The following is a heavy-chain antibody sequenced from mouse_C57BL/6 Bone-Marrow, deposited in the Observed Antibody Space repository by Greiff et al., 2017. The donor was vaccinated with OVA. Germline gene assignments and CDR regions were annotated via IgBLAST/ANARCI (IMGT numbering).Heavy chain of an antibody. CDR3: TREGYGSSYGYIDV. CDR1: GYSITSGYY. CDR2: ISYDGSN. Sequence: ESGPGLVKPSQSLSLTCSVTGYSITSGYYWNWIRQFPGNKLEWMGYISYDGSNNYNPSLKNQISITRDTSKKQFILKLNSVTTEDTATYYGTREGYGSSYGYIDVWGTGTSVTVSS. J-gene: IGHJ1*03. V-gene: IGHV3-6*01. D-gene: IGHD1-1*01.